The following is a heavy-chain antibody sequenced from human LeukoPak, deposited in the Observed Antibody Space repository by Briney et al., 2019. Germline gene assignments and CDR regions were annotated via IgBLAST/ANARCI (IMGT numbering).Heavy chain of an antibody. Sequence: GGSLRLSCAASGFTFSSYGMHWVRQAPGKGLEWVAFIRFDGSKKFHSDSVEGRFTISRDNSKNTLYLQMNSLTAEDTAVYYCAKDLYQGDYWGQGTLVTASS. CDR3: AKDLYQGDY. CDR2: IRFDGSKK. J-gene: IGHJ4*02. D-gene: IGHD2/OR15-2a*01. V-gene: IGHV3-30*02. CDR1: GFTFSSYG.